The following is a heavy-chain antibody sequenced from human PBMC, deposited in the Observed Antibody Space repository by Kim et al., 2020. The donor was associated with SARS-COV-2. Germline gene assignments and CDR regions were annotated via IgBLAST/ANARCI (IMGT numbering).Heavy chain of an antibody. V-gene: IGHV1-69*13. J-gene: IGHJ6*02. Sequence: SVKVSCKASGGTFSSYAISWVRQAPGQGLEWMGGIIPIFGTANYAQKFQGRVTITADESTSTAYMELSSLRSEDTAVYYCARGWANTVTTGESASAYYYYYGMDVWGQGTTVTVSS. CDR3: ARGWANTVTTGESASAYYYYYGMDV. CDR2: IIPIFGTA. D-gene: IGHD4-17*01. CDR1: GGTFSSYA.